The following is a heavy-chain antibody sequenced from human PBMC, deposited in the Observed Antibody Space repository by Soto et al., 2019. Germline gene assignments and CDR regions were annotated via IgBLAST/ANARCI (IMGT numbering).Heavy chain of an antibody. CDR2: INAFNWDK. V-gene: IGHV1-3*01. CDR1: RYTFHRYG. Sequence: SVTVPCMDSRYTFHRYGLHGVGQAPGRRDERMGWINAFNWDKKYSPKFQDRVNITRDTSPRPAYTELNRLRSEGPAGYYCVSRHVSATIIDCFDCWGQGTLVTVSS. CDR3: VSRHVSATIIDCFDC. D-gene: IGHD3-3*01. J-gene: IGHJ1*01.